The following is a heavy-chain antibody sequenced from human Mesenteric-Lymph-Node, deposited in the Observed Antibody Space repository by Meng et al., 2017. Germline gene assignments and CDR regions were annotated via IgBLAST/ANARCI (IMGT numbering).Heavy chain of an antibody. V-gene: IGHV1-2*06. D-gene: IGHD5-18*01. CDR3: ATDTAMVEIDY. Sequence: QVQLVQSGAEVTKPGASVKFSCKASGYTFTGYYLHWVRQAPGQGLEWMGRINPDSGGTNYAQKFQGRVTMTKETSISTAYMDLSRLRSDDTAVYYCATDTAMVEIDYWGQGTLVTVSS. J-gene: IGHJ4*02. CDR2: INPDSGGT. CDR1: GYTFTGYY.